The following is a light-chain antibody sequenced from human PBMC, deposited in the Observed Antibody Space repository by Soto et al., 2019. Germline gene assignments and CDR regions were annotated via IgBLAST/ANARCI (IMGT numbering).Light chain of an antibody. CDR1: QGVGTS. J-gene: IGKJ1*01. CDR2: TAS. Sequence: AIRMTQSPSSFSASTGDRVTITCRASQGVGTSLAWYQQKPGKAPKLLIYTASTLQSGVPSRFSGSGSGTDFTLTISYLQSEDFATYYCQQYHSYPPGTFGQGTKVEIK. CDR3: QQYHSYPPGT. V-gene: IGKV1-8*01.